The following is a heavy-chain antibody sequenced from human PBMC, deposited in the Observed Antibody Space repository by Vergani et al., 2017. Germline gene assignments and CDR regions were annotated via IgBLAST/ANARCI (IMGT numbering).Heavy chain of an antibody. J-gene: IGHJ4*02. Sequence: QVQLVESGGGVVQPGRSLRFSCAASGFTFSSYGMHWVRQAPGKGLEWVAVIWYDGSNKYYADSVKGRFTISRDNSKNTLYLQMNSLRAEDTAVYYCAMSPDIVVVPAAVGGYWGQGTLVTVSS. D-gene: IGHD2-2*01. V-gene: IGHV3-33*01. CDR1: GFTFSSYG. CDR2: IWYDGSNK. CDR3: AMSPDIVVVPAAVGGY.